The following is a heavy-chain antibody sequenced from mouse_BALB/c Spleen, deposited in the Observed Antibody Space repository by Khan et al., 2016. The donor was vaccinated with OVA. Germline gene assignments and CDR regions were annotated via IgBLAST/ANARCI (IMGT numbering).Heavy chain of an antibody. Sequence: EVELVEPGPGLVKPSQTVSLTCTVTGISITSGNYRWSWLRQFPGNKLEWIGNIYYSGTVNYNTSLTSRTTITRDTSKNQFFLEMNSLTAEDTATYYVARDYGSLYWYFDVWGAGTTVTVSA. D-gene: IGHD1-1*01. CDR3: ARDYGSLYWYFDV. J-gene: IGHJ1*01. V-gene: IGHV3-5*02. CDR2: IYYSGTV. CDR1: GISITSGNYR.